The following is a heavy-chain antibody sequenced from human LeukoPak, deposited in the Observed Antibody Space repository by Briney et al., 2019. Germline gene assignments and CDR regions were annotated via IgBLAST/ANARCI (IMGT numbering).Heavy chain of an antibody. CDR1: GGSISSSGYY. V-gene: IGHV4-39*01. J-gene: IGHJ4*02. D-gene: IGHD5-18*01. CDR3: ARGSPLGSYGWYYFDY. CDR2: IYYSGST. Sequence: PSETLSLTCTVSGGSISSSGYYWGWIRQPPGKGLEWIGSIYYSGSTYYNPSLKSRVTISVDTSKNQFSLKLSSVTAADTAVYYCARGSPLGSYGWYYFDYWGQGTLVTVSS.